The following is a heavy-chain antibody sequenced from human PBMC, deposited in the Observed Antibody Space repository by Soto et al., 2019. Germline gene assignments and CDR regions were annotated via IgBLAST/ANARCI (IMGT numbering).Heavy chain of an antibody. D-gene: IGHD3-22*01. V-gene: IGHV1-18*01. Sequence: ASVKDSCKATCYSFTSDGISWVRQAPGQGLEWMGWISAYNGNTNYAQKLQGRVTMTTDTSTSTAYMELRSLRSDDTAVYYCARTNYYDSSGYPGDWFDPWGQGTLVTVSS. CDR1: CYSFTSDG. CDR3: ARTNYYDSSGYPGDWFDP. CDR2: ISAYNGNT. J-gene: IGHJ5*02.